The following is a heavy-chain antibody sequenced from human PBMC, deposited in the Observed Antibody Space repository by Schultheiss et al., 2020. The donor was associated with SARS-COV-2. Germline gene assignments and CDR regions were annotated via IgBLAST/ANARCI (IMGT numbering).Heavy chain of an antibody. V-gene: IGHV3-30-3*01. CDR1: GFTFSSYA. J-gene: IGHJ6*02. CDR3: ARDRVTTGMDA. CDR2: ISYDGSNK. D-gene: IGHD1-1*01. Sequence: GESLKISCAASGFTFSSYAMHWVRQAPGKGLEWVAVISYDGSNKYYADSVKGRFTISRDNSKNTLYLQMNSLRAEDTAVYYCARDRVTTGMDAWGQGTTVTVSS.